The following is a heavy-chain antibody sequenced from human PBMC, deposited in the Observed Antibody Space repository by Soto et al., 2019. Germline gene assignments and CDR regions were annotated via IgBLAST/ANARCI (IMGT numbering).Heavy chain of an antibody. Sequence: GGSLRLSCAASGFTFSSYAMSWVRQAPGKGLEWVSAISGSGGSTCYADSVKGRFTISRDNSKNTLYLQMDSLRAEDTAVYYCAKDRSATYSSSWTDYWGQGTLVTVSS. CDR1: GFTFSSYA. V-gene: IGHV3-23*01. D-gene: IGHD6-13*01. CDR3: AKDRSATYSSSWTDY. J-gene: IGHJ4*02. CDR2: ISGSGGST.